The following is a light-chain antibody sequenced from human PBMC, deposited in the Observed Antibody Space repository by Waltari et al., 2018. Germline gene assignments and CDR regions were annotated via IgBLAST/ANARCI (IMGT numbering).Light chain of an antibody. Sequence: EIMLTQSPGTLSLSPGGRATLSCRASQSISKYLAWYQQKPGQPPRLLIYDASSRATGIPDRFSGSGSGTDFSLTISRLEPEDFAVYYCQKYGTLPATFGQGTKVEIK. J-gene: IGKJ1*01. CDR2: DAS. V-gene: IGKV3-20*01. CDR1: QSISKY. CDR3: QKYGTLPAT.